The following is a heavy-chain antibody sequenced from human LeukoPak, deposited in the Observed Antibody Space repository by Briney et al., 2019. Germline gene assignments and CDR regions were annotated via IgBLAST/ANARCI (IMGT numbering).Heavy chain of an antibody. CDR2: INPNSGDT. CDR3: ARDMDTGPDLFDY. J-gene: IGHJ4*02. CDR1: GYTLTELS. D-gene: IGHD5-18*01. Sequence: ASVKVSCKVSGYTLTELSMHWVRQAPGQGLEWMGWINPNSGDTDYAQKFQGRVTMTRDTSISTAYMELSRLRYDDTAVYYCARDMDTGPDLFDYWGQGTLVTVSS. V-gene: IGHV1-2*02.